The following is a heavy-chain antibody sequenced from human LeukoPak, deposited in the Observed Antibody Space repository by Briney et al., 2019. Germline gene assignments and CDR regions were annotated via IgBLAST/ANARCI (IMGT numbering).Heavy chain of an antibody. CDR3: ARDGGATTFDY. Sequence: SVKVSCKASGYTFTGYYMHWVRQAPGQGLEWMGRIIPILGIANYAQKFQGRVTITADKSTSTAYMELSSLRSEDTAVYYCARDGGATTFDYWGQGTLVTVSS. V-gene: IGHV1-69*04. CDR2: IIPILGIA. CDR1: GYTFTGYY. J-gene: IGHJ4*02. D-gene: IGHD1-26*01.